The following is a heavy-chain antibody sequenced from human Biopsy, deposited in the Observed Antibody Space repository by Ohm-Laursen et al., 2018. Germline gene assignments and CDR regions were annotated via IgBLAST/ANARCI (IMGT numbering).Heavy chain of an antibody. V-gene: IGHV3-33*01. D-gene: IGHD3-22*01. CDR1: GFTFSIYG. CDR3: AREGDDSSGYTPHYFDY. CDR2: IWYDGSNK. J-gene: IGHJ4*02. Sequence: SLRLSCAASGFTFSIYGIHWVRQAPGKGLEWVAVIWYDGSNKYYADSVKGRFTISRDDPKNTLYLQMNSLRAEDTAVYYCAREGDDSSGYTPHYFDYWGQGTLVTVSS.